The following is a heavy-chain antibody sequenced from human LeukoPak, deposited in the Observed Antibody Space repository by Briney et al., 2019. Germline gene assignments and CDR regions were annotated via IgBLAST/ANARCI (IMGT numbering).Heavy chain of an antibody. Sequence: SETLSLTCTVSGASITTYYWTWIRQPSGKGLEWIGYIFSRGTTNYNPSLRSRVTISMDTSKNQFSLKLSSVTAADTAVYYCARKLSGWFDPWGQGTLVTVSS. V-gene: IGHV4-4*09. J-gene: IGHJ5*02. CDR2: IFSRGTT. CDR1: GASITTYY. D-gene: IGHD6-25*01. CDR3: ARKLSGWFDP.